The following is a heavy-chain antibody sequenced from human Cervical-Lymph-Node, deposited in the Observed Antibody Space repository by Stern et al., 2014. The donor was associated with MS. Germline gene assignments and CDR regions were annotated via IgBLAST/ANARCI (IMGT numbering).Heavy chain of an antibody. V-gene: IGHV4-39*01. D-gene: IGHD3-22*01. J-gene: IGHJ5*02. Sequence: VQLLESGPGLVKPSETLSLTCNVSGASVSRNIYFWGWIRQPPGKGLEWIGTISFSGSTYYNPSLKSRVTISMDTSKNQFSLRLTSVSAADTAVYYCARPTSGSYPSFDPWGQGTLVTVSS. CDR1: GASVSRNIYF. CDR3: ARPTSGSYPSFDP. CDR2: ISFSGST.